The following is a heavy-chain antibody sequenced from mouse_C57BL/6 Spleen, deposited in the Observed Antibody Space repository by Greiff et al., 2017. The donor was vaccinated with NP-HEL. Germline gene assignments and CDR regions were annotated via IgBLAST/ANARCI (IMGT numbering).Heavy chain of an antibody. J-gene: IGHJ1*03. V-gene: IGHV1-26*01. CDR2: INPNNGGT. D-gene: IGHD4-1*01. CDR1: GYTFTDYY. CDR3: ARRLGRWYFDV. Sequence: VQLQQSGPELVKPGASVKISCKASGYTFTDYYMNWVKQSHGKSLEWIGDINPNNGGTSYNQKFKGKATLTVDKSSSTAYMELRSLTSEDSAVYYCARRLGRWYFDVWGTGTTVTVSS.